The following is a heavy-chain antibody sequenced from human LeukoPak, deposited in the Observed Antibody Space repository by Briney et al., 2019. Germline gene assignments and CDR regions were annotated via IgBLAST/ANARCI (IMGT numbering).Heavy chain of an antibody. CDR2: ISSISTYI. J-gene: IGHJ6*03. CDR3: ARDYSSSSFRVLDYYYMDV. V-gene: IGHV3-21*01. CDR1: GFSFNSYT. D-gene: IGHD6-6*01. Sequence: PGGSLRLSCAASGFSFNSYTMNWVRQAPGKGLEWVSSISSISTYIYYADSLKGRFTISRDNAQSSLFLQMNSLRAEDTAVYYCARDYSSSSFRVLDYYYMDVWGKGTTVTVS.